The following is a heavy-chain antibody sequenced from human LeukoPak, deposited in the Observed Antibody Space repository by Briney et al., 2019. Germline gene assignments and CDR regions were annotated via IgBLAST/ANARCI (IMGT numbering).Heavy chain of an antibody. J-gene: IGHJ4*02. CDR3: ARDFGYDSSGHVPN. Sequence: GGSLRLSCAASGFTFSSYSMNWVRQAPGKGLEWVSSISTSSSYIYYVDSVKGRFTISRDNAKNSLYLQMNSLRAEDTAVYYCARDFGYDSSGHVPNWGQGTLVTVSS. D-gene: IGHD3-22*01. CDR1: GFTFSSYS. CDR2: ISTSSSYI. V-gene: IGHV3-21*01.